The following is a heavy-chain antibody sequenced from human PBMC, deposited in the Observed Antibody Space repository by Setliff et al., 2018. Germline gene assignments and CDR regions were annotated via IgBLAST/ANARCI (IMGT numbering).Heavy chain of an antibody. CDR1: GGTFGSSA. Sequence: SVKVSCKASGGTFGSSALSWVRQAPGQGLEWMGGIIPMFDTGIYAEKFQGRVTLSADESTSTVYLELTRLRPEDTAIYYCARDKADYYDRSGYSGASDVWGQGTMVTVSS. J-gene: IGHJ3*01. CDR3: ARDKADYYDRSGYSGASDV. V-gene: IGHV1-69*13. CDR2: IIPMFDTG. D-gene: IGHD3-22*01.